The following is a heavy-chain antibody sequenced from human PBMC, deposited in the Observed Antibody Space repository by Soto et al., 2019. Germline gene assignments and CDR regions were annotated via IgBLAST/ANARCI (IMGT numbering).Heavy chain of an antibody. CDR1: GYSISSGYY. CDR3: ARVGSGYYDSSGYPSFDY. V-gene: IGHV4-38-2*01. D-gene: IGHD3-22*01. Sequence: SETLSLTCAVSGYSISSGYYWGWIRQPPGKGLEWIGSIYHIGSTYYNPSLKSRVTISVDTSKNQFSLKLSSVTAADTAVYYCARVGSGYYDSSGYPSFDYWGRGTRVTFSS. J-gene: IGHJ4*02. CDR2: IYHIGST.